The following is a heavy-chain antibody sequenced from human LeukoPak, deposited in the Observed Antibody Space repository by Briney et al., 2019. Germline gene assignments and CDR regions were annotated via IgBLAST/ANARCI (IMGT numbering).Heavy chain of an antibody. V-gene: IGHV1-2*02. CDR1: GYTFTGYY. Sequence: GASVKVSCKASGYTFTGYYMHWVRQAPGQGLEWMGWINPNSGGTNYAQKLQGRVTMTTDTSTSTAYMELRSLRSDDTAVYYCARHSGSYGSDWFDPWGQGTLVTVSS. CDR2: INPNSGGT. CDR3: ARHSGSYGSDWFDP. D-gene: IGHD1-26*01. J-gene: IGHJ5*02.